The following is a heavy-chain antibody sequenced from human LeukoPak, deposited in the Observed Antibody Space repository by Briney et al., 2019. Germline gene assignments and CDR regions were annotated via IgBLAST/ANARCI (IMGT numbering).Heavy chain of an antibody. CDR3: ATGTATTYYYYYYGMDV. D-gene: IGHD1-7*01. CDR1: GYSFTNYW. V-gene: IGHV5-51*01. J-gene: IGHJ6*02. Sequence: GESLKISCKGSGYSFTNYWIGWVRQMPGKGLEWMGIIYPGDSDTRYSPSFQGQVTISADKSISTAYLQWNSLKASDTAMYYCATGTATTYYYYYYGMDVWGQGTTVTVSS. CDR2: IYPGDSDT.